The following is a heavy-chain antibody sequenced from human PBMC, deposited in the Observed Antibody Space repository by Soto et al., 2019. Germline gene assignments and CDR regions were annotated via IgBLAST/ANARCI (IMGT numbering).Heavy chain of an antibody. V-gene: IGHV4-4*02. CDR2: VYNGGHA. Sequence: QVQLQESGPGLVKPSGTLSLTCAISSGSITSSNWWSWVRQPPGKGLEWIGEVYNGGHANCNPSLKSRLTISVESQNPFPLRLSSVTAADTAVYFCASHLIMPGTRGFDYWGQGSLVTVSS. D-gene: IGHD1-26*01. CDR1: SGSITSSNW. CDR3: ASHLIMPGTRGFDY. J-gene: IGHJ4*02.